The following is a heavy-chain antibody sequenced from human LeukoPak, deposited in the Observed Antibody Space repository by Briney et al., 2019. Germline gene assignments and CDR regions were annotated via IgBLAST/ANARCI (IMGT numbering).Heavy chain of an antibody. D-gene: IGHD1-14*01. CDR3: ARRGPGPPSV. Sequence: GESLQISCKSSGYNFVNYWIAWVRQMPGKGLEWMGIIYPGDSETRYSPSFQGQVTISADKSISTAYLQWSSLKASDTAMYYCARRGPGPPSVWGQGTMVTVSS. CDR1: GYNFVNYW. CDR2: IYPGDSET. J-gene: IGHJ3*01. V-gene: IGHV5-51*01.